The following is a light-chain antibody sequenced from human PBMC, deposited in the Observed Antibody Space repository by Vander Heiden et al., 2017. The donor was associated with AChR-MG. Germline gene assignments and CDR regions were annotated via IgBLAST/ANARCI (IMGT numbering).Light chain of an antibody. V-gene: IGKV4-1*01. CDR3: QQYYSTPYT. CDR1: QSVLYSSNNKNY. Sequence: DIVLTQSTDSLAVALGARASINCKSSQSVLYSSNNKNYLAWYQQKPGQPPKLLIYGASTRETGVPDRFSGSGSGTEFTLTISSLQAEDVAVYYCQQYYSTPYTFGQGTKLEIK. CDR2: GAS. J-gene: IGKJ2*01.